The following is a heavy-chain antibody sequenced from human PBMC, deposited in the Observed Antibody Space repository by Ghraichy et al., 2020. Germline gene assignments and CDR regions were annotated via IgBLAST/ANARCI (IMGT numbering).Heavy chain of an antibody. J-gene: IGHJ2*01. CDR3: AKDRTTTDWYFDL. D-gene: IGHD4-11*01. Sequence: GESLNISCAASGFTFSSYAMSWVRQAPGKGLEWVSAISGSGGSTYYADSVKGRFTISRDNSKNTLYLQMNSLRAEDTAVYYCAKDRTTTDWYFDLWGRGTLVTVSS. CDR1: GFTFSSYA. CDR2: ISGSGGST. V-gene: IGHV3-23*01.